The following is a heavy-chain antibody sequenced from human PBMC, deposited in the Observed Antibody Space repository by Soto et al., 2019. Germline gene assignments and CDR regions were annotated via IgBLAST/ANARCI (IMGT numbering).Heavy chain of an antibody. CDR1: GGFVSSGSYY. V-gene: IGHV4-61*01. CDR2: MSHSGGT. CDR3: ARVERGTATTVVDAFDI. J-gene: IGHJ3*02. Sequence: SETLSLTCAVYGGFVSSGSYYWGWVPQPPGKGLEWIGEMSHSGGTHFNPSLKSRVTISVDTSKNQFSLKMSSVTAADTALYYCARVERGTATTVVDAFDIWGPGTMVTVSS. D-gene: IGHD1-1*01.